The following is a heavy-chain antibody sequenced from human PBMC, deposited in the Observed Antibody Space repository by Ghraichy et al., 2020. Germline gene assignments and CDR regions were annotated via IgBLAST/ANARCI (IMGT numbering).Heavy chain of an antibody. CDR2: ISSSSSTI. V-gene: IGHV3-48*02. CDR3: ARDVYIAAAKGYYYYYYMDV. Sequence: GGSLRLSCAASGFTFSSYSMNWVRQAPGKGLEWVSYISSSSSTIYYADSVKGRFTISRDNAKNSLYLQMNSLRDEDTAVYYCARDVYIAAAKGYYYYYYMDVWGKGTTVTVSS. CDR1: GFTFSSYS. D-gene: IGHD6-13*01. J-gene: IGHJ6*03.